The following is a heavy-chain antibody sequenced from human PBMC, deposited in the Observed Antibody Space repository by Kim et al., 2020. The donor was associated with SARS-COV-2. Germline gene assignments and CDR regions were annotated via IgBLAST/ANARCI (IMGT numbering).Heavy chain of an antibody. D-gene: IGHD2-2*01. CDR3: ASRYCSSPSCNRPTPFDY. V-gene: IGHV3-21*01. CDR2: ISSSSSYI. Sequence: GGSLRLSCAASGFTFSSYNMNWFRQAPGKGLEWVSYISSSSSYIYYADSVRGRFTISRDNAKNSLYLQMNSLRAEDTAVYYCASRYCSSPSCNRPTPFDYWGQGTLVTVSS. J-gene: IGHJ4*02. CDR1: GFTFSSYN.